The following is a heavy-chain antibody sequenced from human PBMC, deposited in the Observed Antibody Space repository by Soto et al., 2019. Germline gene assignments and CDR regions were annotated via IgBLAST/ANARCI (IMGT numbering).Heavy chain of an antibody. D-gene: IGHD1-7*01. V-gene: IGHV1-69*01. CDR2: IIPIFGTA. CDR1: GGTFSSYS. J-gene: IGHJ4*02. CDR3: TRGGGRNSVGMDY. Sequence: QVHLVQSGAEVKKPGSSVKVSCKASGGTFSSYSINWVRQAPGQGLEWMGEIIPIFGTANYAQKFQGRVTITAGESDITAYTRLSRLRSEDMGVNYCTRGGGRNSVGMDYWGQGTMVTVSS.